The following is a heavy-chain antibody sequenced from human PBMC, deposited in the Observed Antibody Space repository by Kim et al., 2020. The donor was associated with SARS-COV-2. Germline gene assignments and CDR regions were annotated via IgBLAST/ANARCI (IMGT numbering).Heavy chain of an antibody. V-gene: IGHV3-7*04. D-gene: IGHD3-22*01. J-gene: IGHJ4*02. CDR3: ARASYYYDSSGYYY. Sequence: VDSVKGRLSIARDNAKNSLYLQMISLGAEDTAVYYCARASYYYDSSGYYYWGQGTLVTVSS.